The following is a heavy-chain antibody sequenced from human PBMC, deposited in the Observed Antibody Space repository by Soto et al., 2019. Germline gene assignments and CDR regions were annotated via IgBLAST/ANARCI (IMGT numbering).Heavy chain of an antibody. V-gene: IGHV4-61*01. CDR2: VNYNGII. CDR3: ARDPEYGSYFDY. D-gene: IGHD3-10*01. J-gene: IGHJ4*02. CDR1: GGSVTCGSYY. Sequence: SETLSLTCTVSGGSVTCGSYYWSWIRQPPGKGLERIEFVNYNGIINYSLSLKSRLTIARDTSKNQFTLKLRSVTAADTAGYYCARDPEYGSYFDYWGQGTLVTVSS.